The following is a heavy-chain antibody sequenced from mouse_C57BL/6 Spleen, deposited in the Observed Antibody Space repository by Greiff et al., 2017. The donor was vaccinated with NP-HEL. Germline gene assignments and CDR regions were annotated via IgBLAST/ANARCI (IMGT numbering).Heavy chain of an antibody. CDR1: GYTFTSYW. Sequence: QVQLQQSGAELVKPGASVKLSCKASGYTFTSYWMQWVKQRPGQGLEWIGEIDPSDSYTNYNQKFKGKATLTVDTSSSTAYMQLSSLTSEDSAVYYCARGGVATADYWGQGTTLTVSS. D-gene: IGHD1-1*02. J-gene: IGHJ2*01. CDR3: ARGGVATADY. CDR2: IDPSDSYT. V-gene: IGHV1-50*01.